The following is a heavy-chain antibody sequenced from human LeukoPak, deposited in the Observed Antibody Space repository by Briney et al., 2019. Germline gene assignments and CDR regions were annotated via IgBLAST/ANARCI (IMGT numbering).Heavy chain of an antibody. V-gene: IGHV4-34*01. D-gene: IGHD3-22*01. CDR3: ARGLGYYDSRLSYFDY. CDR1: GGSISTYY. CDR2: INHSGST. Sequence: SETLSLTCAVSGGSISTYYWTWIRQPPGKGLEWIGEINHSGSTNYNPSLKSRVTISVDTSKNQFSLKLSSVTAADTAVYYCARGLGYYDSRLSYFDYWGQGTLVTVSS. J-gene: IGHJ4*02.